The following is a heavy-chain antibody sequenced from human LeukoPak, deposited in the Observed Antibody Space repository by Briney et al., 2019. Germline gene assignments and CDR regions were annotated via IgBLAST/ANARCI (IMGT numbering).Heavy chain of an antibody. CDR2: IYYSGST. D-gene: IGHD4-17*01. CDR1: GGSISSYY. CDR3: ASVNGDSDFDY. J-gene: IGHJ4*02. Sequence: SETLSLTCTVSGGSISSYYWSWIRQPPGKGLEWIGYIYYSGSTNYNPSLESRVTISVDTSKNQFSLKLSSVTAADTAVYYCASVNGDSDFDYWGQGTLVTVSS. V-gene: IGHV4-59*08.